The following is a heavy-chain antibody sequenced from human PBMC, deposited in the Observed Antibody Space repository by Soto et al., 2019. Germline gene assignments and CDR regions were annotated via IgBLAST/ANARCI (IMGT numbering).Heavy chain of an antibody. CDR1: GYTFTSYH. D-gene: IGHD5-12*01. Sequence: QVQLVQSGAEVKKPGASVKVSCKASGYTFTSYHMHWVRQAPGQGLEWMGIINPSGGSTSYAQKFQGRVTMTRDTSTSTVYMELSSLRAEDTAVYYCARRPTKDYGMDVWGQGTTVTVS. CDR3: ARRPTKDYGMDV. V-gene: IGHV1-46*01. CDR2: INPSGGST. J-gene: IGHJ6*02.